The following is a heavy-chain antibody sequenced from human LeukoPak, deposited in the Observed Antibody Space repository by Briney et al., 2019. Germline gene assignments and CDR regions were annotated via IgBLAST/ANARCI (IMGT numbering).Heavy chain of an antibody. CDR1: GFTLSSHA. D-gene: IGHD3-22*01. J-gene: IGHJ4*02. V-gene: IGHV3-23*01. Sequence: PGGSLRLSCGASGFTLSSHAMSWVRQTPERGLEWVSAITGGGDSAYYPDSVKGRFTISRDNSKNTLYLQMNNLGAEDTALYYCVSGDTGSGYYYWGQGTLVTVSS. CDR3: VSGDTGSGYYY. CDR2: ITGGGDSA.